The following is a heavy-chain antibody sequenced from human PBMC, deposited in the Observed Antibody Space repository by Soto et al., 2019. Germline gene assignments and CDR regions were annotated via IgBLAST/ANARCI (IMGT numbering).Heavy chain of an antibody. V-gene: IGHV2-5*01. CDR1: GFSLRTSGVG. J-gene: IGHJ5*02. CDR2: IYWNDDK. CDR3: AKSGSSGWYGWFDP. D-gene: IGHD6-19*01. Sequence: GPTLVNPTQTLTLTCIFSGFSLRTSGVGVGWIRQPPGKSLEWLGFIYWNDDKRYSPSLKSRLTITKDTSKNQVVLTMANMDPVDTATYYCAKSGSSGWYGWFDPWGQGTLVTVSS.